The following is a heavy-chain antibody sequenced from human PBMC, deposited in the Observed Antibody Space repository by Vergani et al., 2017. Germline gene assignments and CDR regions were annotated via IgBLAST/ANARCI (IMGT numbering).Heavy chain of an antibody. D-gene: IGHD3-10*01. CDR3: GRVADFYGLGSRLLDL. Sequence: QVRLQESGPGLVKPSETLSLTCSVSGGSMSGYYWSWIRQPPGKELEWIGYMYHSGSTNYNAALETRVTIEGDTSKNQLFLKLNSVTAADTAAYYCGRVADFYGLGSRLLDLWGQGNPVTVSS. CDR1: GGSMSGYY. CDR2: MYHSGST. J-gene: IGHJ5*02. V-gene: IGHV4-59*01.